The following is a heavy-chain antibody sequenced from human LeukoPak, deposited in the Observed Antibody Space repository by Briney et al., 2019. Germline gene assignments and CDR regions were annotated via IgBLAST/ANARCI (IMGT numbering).Heavy chain of an antibody. CDR1: GGTFSSYA. CDR2: IIPIFGTA. Sequence: SVKVSCKASGGTFSSYAISWVRQAPGQGLEWMGGIIPIFGTANYAQKFQGRVTITAVESTSTAYMELSSLRSEDTAVYYCARHYYGSGSKNWFDPWGQGTLVTVSS. CDR3: ARHYYGSGSKNWFDP. V-gene: IGHV1-69*13. J-gene: IGHJ5*02. D-gene: IGHD3-10*01.